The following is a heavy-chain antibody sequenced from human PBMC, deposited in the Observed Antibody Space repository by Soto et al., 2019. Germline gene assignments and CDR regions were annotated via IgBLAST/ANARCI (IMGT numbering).Heavy chain of an antibody. Sequence: GESLKISCEVSGYSFANYWISWVRQMPGQGLEWLGTIDSSDAYTRYSPSFQGHVTISADRSLNTAYLHFSSLQASDTAIYFCARQNHGGDSTYLDYWGQGALVTVSS. CDR1: GYSFANYW. V-gene: IGHV5-10-1*01. CDR2: IDSSDAYT. CDR3: ARQNHGGDSTYLDY. D-gene: IGHD2-21*02. J-gene: IGHJ4*02.